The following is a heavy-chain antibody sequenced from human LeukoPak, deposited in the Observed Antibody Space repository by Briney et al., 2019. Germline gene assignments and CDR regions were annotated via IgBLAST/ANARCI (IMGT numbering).Heavy chain of an antibody. J-gene: IGHJ1*01. D-gene: IGHD3-22*01. CDR1: GYSFTSYW. CDR3: ARRQYYYDSSGYYYGYFQH. Sequence: GESLKISCKGSGYSFTSYWMGWERQMPGKGLEWMGIIYPGDSDTRYTPPFQAQVTISTDKSISTAYLQWSSLKASDTAMYYFARRQYYYDSSGYYYGYFQHWGQGTLVTVSS. V-gene: IGHV5-51*01. CDR2: IYPGDSDT.